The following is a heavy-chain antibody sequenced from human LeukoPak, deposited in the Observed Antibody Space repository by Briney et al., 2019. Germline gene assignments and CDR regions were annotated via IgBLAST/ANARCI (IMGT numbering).Heavy chain of an antibody. D-gene: IGHD4-11*01. V-gene: IGHV4-39*01. CDR2: IYYSGST. CDR3: ARYSDYEFDP. Sequence: KPSETLSLTCTVSGGSISSSSYYWGWIRQPPGKGLEWIGSIYYSGSTYYNPSLKSRVTISVDTSKNQFSLKLSSVTAADTAVYYCARYSDYEFDPWGQGTPVTVSS. CDR1: GGSISSSSYY. J-gene: IGHJ5*02.